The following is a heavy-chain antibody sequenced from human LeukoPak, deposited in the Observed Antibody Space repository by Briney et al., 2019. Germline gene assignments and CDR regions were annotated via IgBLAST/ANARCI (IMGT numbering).Heavy chain of an antibody. CDR3: ARDQRSESYYPWGWFDP. CDR1: GFAVSTNY. J-gene: IGHJ5*02. V-gene: IGHV3-66*02. D-gene: IGHD1-26*01. Sequence: GGSLRLSCAASGFAVSTNYLSWVRQAPGKGLEWVSVIYSDGSTYYTDSVKGRFTISRDNSKNTLYLQMNSLRPEDTAVYYCARDQRSESYYPWGWFDPWGQGALVTVSS. CDR2: IYSDGST.